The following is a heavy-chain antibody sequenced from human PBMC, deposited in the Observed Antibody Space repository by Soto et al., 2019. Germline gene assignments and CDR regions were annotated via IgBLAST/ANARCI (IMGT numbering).Heavy chain of an antibody. V-gene: IGHV3-49*04. D-gene: IGHD5-18*01. CDR2: IRSKAYGGTT. J-gene: IGHJ4*02. CDR3: TSDLTGYSYGCFDY. CDR1: GFTFSDYA. Sequence: GGSLRLSCTASGFTFSDYAMSWVRQAPGKGLEWVGFIRSKAYGGTTEYSASVKGRFTISRDDYNRIAYLQRNSLKTEATVVYYATSDLTGYSYGCFDYWGQGTLVTVSS.